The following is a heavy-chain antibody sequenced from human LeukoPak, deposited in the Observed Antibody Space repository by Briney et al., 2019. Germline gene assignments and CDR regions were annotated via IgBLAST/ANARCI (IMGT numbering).Heavy chain of an antibody. V-gene: IGHV3-49*04. CDR2: IRSKAYGGPT. CDR3: TRDLYSSSWYRDFDY. D-gene: IGHD6-13*01. Sequence: PGRSLRLSCTASGFTLGDYAMSWVRPAPGKGLEWVGFIRSKAYGGPTEYAASVKGRFTISRDDSKSIAYLQMNSLKTEDTAVCYCTRDLYSSSWYRDFDYWGQGTLVTVSS. CDR1: GFTLGDYA. J-gene: IGHJ4*02.